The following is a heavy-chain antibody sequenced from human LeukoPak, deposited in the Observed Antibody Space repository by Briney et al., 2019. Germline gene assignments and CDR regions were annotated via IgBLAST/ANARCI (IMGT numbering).Heavy chain of an antibody. V-gene: IGHV1-46*01. D-gene: IGHD3-16*01. CDR1: GFTFTTYY. J-gene: IGHJ5*02. CDR2: INPGGGST. Sequence: GASVMVSCKASGFTFTTYYMNWVRQAPGQGLEWMGKINPGGGSTSYSQNFQGRVPMTSDTSTTTVYMELSSLRSEATAVYYCARAWWGTDFGRTNWFNPWGQGTLVTVSS. CDR3: ARAWWGTDFGRTNWFNP.